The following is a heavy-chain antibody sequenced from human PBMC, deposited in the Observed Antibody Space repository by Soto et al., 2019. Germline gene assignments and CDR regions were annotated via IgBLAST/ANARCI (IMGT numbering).Heavy chain of an antibody. CDR3: VKDRDSNSWPSRDV. J-gene: IGHJ6*02. V-gene: IGHV1-18*01. Sequence: QVPLVQSGAEVKKPGAPVNVSCKTSGYTFTRNGISWVRQAPGQGLEWMGWISPKSGSIKYAEKFQGRVIMTTDTSTSTAYMELRSLRSDDTAVYYCVKDRDSNSWPSRDVWGPGTTVTVSS. D-gene: IGHD3-22*01. CDR1: GYTFTRNG. CDR2: ISPKSGSI.